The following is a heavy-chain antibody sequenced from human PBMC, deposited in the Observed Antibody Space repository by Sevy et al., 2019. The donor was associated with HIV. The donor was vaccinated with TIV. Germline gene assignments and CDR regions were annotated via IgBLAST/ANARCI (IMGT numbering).Heavy chain of an antibody. CDR2: VYWDDDN. CDR3: ARRMAVVKGAFDI. J-gene: IGHJ3*02. V-gene: IGHV2-5*02. Sequence: SGPTLVNPTQTLTLTCTVSGFSLSTSGVSVGWIRQTPGKPLEWLALVYWDDDNRYSPSLRSRLTITRDTSKNHVVLTMTNMDPVDTATYFCARRMAVVKGAFDIWDPGKLVTVSS. CDR1: GFSLSTSGVS. D-gene: IGHD2-21*01.